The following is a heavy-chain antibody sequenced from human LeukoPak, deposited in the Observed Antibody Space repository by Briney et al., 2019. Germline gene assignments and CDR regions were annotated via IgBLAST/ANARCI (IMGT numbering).Heavy chain of an antibody. J-gene: IGHJ3*02. CDR1: GYTFTGYY. D-gene: IGHD2-15*01. CDR2: INPNTGGT. V-gene: IGHV1-2*02. Sequence: ASVKVPCKASGYTFTGYYMQWVRQAPGQGLEWMGWINPNTGGTNYAQKFQGRVTVTTDTSVSTGYMELSRLTSDDTAVYYCASQTSKRHCSGGSCYFDAFDIWGQGTMVTVSS. CDR3: ASQTSKRHCSGGSCYFDAFDI.